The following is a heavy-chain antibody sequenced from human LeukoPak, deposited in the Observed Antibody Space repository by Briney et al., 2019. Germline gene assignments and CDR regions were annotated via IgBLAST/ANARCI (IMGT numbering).Heavy chain of an antibody. V-gene: IGHV4-39*07. CDR3: ERASRVLRYFEWANDDFDI. Sequence: SETLSLTCTVPGRSITSSSYHWGWIRQPPGKGLEWIGRIYYIVSTDYNPSLNSRVTISVYTAKNQCSLKLSTLTASDTAVHYCERASRVLRYFEWANDDFDIWGQGTMVTVSS. D-gene: IGHD3-9*01. CDR1: GRSITSSSYH. J-gene: IGHJ3*02. CDR2: IYYIVST.